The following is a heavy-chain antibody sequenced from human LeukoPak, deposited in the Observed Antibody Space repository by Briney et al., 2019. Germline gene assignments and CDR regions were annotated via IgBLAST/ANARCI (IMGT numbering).Heavy chain of an antibody. D-gene: IGHD6-6*01. J-gene: IGHJ4*02. CDR1: GFTFNDYA. V-gene: IGHV3-23*01. CDR2: ISDSGRPT. Sequence: GGSLRLSCAASGFTFNDYAMGWVRQAPGKGLEWVSTISDSGRPTYYTDSVNGRFTISRDGSKNTLYLELYSLRVAYSAIYYCAKGPQSVAAHCLYFDSWGQGALVTLSS. CDR3: AKGPQSVAAHCLYFDS.